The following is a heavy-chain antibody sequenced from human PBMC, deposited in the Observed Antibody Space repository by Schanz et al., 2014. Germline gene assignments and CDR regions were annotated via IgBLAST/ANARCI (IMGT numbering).Heavy chain of an antibody. CDR1: GFTFHEYA. J-gene: IGHJ3*01. CDR2: ISWNSRSI. CDR3: AKDVTTIVVISEGFDV. D-gene: IGHD3-22*01. Sequence: VQLVESGGGVVQPGRSLRLACDASGFTFHEYAMQWVRQAPGKGLEWVSGISWNSRSIGYAASVEGRFTISRDNAKGSLYLQMNSLRPEDTALYYCAKDVTTIVVISEGFDVWGQGTAVTVSS. V-gene: IGHV3-9*01.